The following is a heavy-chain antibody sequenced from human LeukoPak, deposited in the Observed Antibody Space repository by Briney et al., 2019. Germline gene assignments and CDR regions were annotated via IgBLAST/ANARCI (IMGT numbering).Heavy chain of an antibody. J-gene: IGHJ6*03. CDR1: GFAFSSYA. V-gene: IGHV3-30-3*01. Sequence: GGSLRLSCAASGFAFSSYAMHWVRQGPGKGLEWVALVSYDGGSKYYADSVKGRITISRDNSKNTLHLQMNSLRTEDTAVYYCAKDFVYYDFWSGYYALNYYMDVWGKGTTVTVSS. CDR2: VSYDGGSK. CDR3: AKDFVYYDFWSGYYALNYYMDV. D-gene: IGHD3-3*01.